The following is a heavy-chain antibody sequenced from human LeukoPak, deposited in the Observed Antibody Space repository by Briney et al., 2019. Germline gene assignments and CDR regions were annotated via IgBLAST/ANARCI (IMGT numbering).Heavy chain of an antibody. CDR3: ARYYADVNGYYYYYDY. CDR2: SAHTGSS. V-gene: IGHV4-59*02. D-gene: IGHD3-22*01. J-gene: IGHJ4*02. Sequence: PLETLSLTCTVSGASVSSYYWSWIRKPPGKGLEWIGFSAHTGSSSYNPSFKSRVSISVDKSMNHFSLRLTSVTTADTAVYYCARYYADVNGYYYYYDYWGQGTLVTVSS. CDR1: GASVSSYY.